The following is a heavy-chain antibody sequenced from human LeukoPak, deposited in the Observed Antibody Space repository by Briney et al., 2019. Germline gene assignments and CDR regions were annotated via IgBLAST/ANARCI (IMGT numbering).Heavy chain of an antibody. V-gene: IGHV4-59*11. D-gene: IGHD2-15*01. Sequence: PSETLSLTCTVSGDSISNHYWSWIRQPPGKGLEWIGYIYYRGSTIYNPSLKSRVTISVDTSKYQFSLKLSSVTAADTAMYYCARGYCSGGSCHSGRWYFDLWGRGTLVTVSS. CDR2: IYYRGST. CDR1: GDSISNHY. J-gene: IGHJ2*01. CDR3: ARGYCSGGSCHSGRWYFDL.